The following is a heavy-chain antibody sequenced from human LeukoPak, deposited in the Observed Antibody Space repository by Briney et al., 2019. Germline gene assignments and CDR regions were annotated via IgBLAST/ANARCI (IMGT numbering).Heavy chain of an antibody. CDR2: ISSSSSYI. V-gene: IGHV3-21*01. D-gene: IGHD2-2*01. CDR3: ARDGDGTSCSGFDP. Sequence: GGSLRLSCAASGFTFSSYSMNWVRQAPGKGLELVSSISSSSSYIYYADSVKGRFTISRDNAKNSLYLQMNSLRAEDTAVYYCARDGDGTSCSGFDPWGQGTLVTVSS. CDR1: GFTFSSYS. J-gene: IGHJ5*02.